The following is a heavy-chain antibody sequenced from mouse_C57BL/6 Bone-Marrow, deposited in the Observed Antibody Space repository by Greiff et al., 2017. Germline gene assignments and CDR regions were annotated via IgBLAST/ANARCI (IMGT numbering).Heavy chain of an antibody. V-gene: IGHV5-6*02. D-gene: IGHD2-3*01. CDR1: GFTFSSYG. CDR3: SRRGYYGFAY. Sequence: DVKLVESGGDLVKPGGSLKLSCAASGFTFSSYGMSWVRQTPDKRLEWVATISSGGSYTYYPDSVKGRFTISRDNAKNTLVMQMSSLKSEDTAMYYCSRRGYYGFAYWGQGTLVTVSA. J-gene: IGHJ3*01. CDR2: ISSGGSYT.